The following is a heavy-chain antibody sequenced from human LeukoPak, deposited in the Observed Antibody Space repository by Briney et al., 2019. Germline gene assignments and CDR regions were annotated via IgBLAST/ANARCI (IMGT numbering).Heavy chain of an antibody. CDR3: AKGWLNRPVN. V-gene: IGHV3-23*01. D-gene: IGHD1-14*01. J-gene: IGHJ4*02. CDR1: GFTFSNYV. CDR2: ISGGGDST. Sequence: GGSLSLSCAASGFTFSNYVMTWVRQTPGKGLEWVSTISGGGDSTFYADSVKGRFTVSRDNSKNTVFLQMDSLRGEDTAVYYCAKGWLNRPVNWGQGSLVTVSS.